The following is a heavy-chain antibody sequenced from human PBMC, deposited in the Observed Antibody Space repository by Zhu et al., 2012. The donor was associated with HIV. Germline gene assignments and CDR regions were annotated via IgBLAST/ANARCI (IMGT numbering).Heavy chain of an antibody. J-gene: IGHJ6*02. Sequence: QVQLQESGPGLVKPSETLSFTCAVSGYSISSGYFWGWIRQPPGKGLEWIGTIYHSGSTYYNPSLKSRVTISVDTSKNQFSLKLISVTAADTAVYYCASGIAVAPXIAMDVWGQGTTVTVSS. CDR2: IYHSGST. V-gene: IGHV4-38-2*01. CDR1: GYSISSGYF. CDR3: ASGIAVAPXIAMDV. D-gene: IGHD6-19*01.